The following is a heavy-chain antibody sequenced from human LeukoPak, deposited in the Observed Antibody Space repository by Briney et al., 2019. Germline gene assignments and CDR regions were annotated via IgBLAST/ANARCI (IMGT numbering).Heavy chain of an antibody. CDR3: AKAYSSSWSPYFDY. CDR1: GFTFKNYG. V-gene: IGHV3-30*18. Sequence: GRSLRLSCAGSGFTFKNYGMHWVRQAPGKGLEWVAVISYNGSNNYYADSVKGRFTISRDNSKNTLYLQMNSLRPEDTALYYCAKAYSSSWSPYFDYWGQGTLVTVSS. CDR2: ISYNGSNN. D-gene: IGHD6-13*01. J-gene: IGHJ4*02.